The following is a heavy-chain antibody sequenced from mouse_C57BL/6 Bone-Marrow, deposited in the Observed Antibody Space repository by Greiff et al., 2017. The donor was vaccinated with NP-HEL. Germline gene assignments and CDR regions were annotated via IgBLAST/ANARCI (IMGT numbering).Heavy chain of an antibody. CDR1: GYAFSSYW. J-gene: IGHJ2*01. CDR2: IYPGDGDT. Sequence: QVQLQQSGAELVKPGASVKISCKASGYAFSSYWMNWVKQRSGKGLEWIGQIYPGDGDTNYNGKFKGKATLTADKSSSTAYMQLSSLTSEDSAVYFCARFGYSSGFDYWGQGTTLTVSS. D-gene: IGHD2-3*01. V-gene: IGHV1-80*01. CDR3: ARFGYSSGFDY.